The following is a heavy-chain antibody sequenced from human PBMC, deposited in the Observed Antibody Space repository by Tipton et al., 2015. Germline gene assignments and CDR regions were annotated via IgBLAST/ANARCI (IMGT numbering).Heavy chain of an antibody. V-gene: IGHV3-9*01. Sequence: SLRLSCVGSGFSRGDYAMHWPRQAPGKGLEWVAGVSWDSADTGYADSVKGRFTVSRDNAKNSLYLEMNRLRVEDTAVYFCFRGYDYWGPGTQVTVSS. D-gene: IGHD5-18*01. J-gene: IGHJ4*02. CDR3: FRGYDY. CDR2: VSWDSADT. CDR1: GFSRGDYA.